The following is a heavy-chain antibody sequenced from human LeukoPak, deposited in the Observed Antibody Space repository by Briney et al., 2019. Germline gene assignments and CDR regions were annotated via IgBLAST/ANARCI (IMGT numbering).Heavy chain of an antibody. CDR2: ISSSSSYI. J-gene: IGHJ6*02. D-gene: IGHD4-17*01. Sequence: GGSLRLSCAASGFTFSSYSMKWVRQAPGKGLEWVSSISSSSSYIYYADSVKGRFTISRDDAKNSLYLQMNSLRAEDTAVYYCARDGLLNYGDYVVDYYYGMDVWGQGTTVTVSS. V-gene: IGHV3-21*01. CDR3: ARDGLLNYGDYVVDYYYGMDV. CDR1: GFTFSSYS.